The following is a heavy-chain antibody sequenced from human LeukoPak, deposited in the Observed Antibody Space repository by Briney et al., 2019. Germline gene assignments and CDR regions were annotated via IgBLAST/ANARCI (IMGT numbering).Heavy chain of an antibody. V-gene: IGHV4-4*09. J-gene: IGHJ4*02. CDR1: GDSISSYY. Sequence: KPSETLSLTCTVSGDSISSYYWSWIRQPPGKGLEWIGYIYTSGGTNYIPSLKGRVTISIDTSKNQFSLKLNSVTPEDTAVYYCARDVGTSGWYTFDYWGQGTLVTVSS. CDR2: IYTSGGT. CDR3: ARDVGTSGWYTFDY. D-gene: IGHD6-19*01.